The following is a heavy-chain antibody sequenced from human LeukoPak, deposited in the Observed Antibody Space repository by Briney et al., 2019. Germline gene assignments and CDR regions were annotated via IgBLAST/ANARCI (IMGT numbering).Heavy chain of an antibody. Sequence: GGSLRLSCAASGFTFDDYAMHWVRQAPGKGLEWVSGISYNSDTLAYADSVKGRFTISRDNAKNSLYLQMNSLRAEDTALYYCAKDYCGGDCYSGWYFDLWGRGTLVTASS. CDR3: AKDYCGGDCYSGWYFDL. J-gene: IGHJ2*01. CDR2: ISYNSDTL. V-gene: IGHV3-9*01. D-gene: IGHD2-21*02. CDR1: GFTFDDYA.